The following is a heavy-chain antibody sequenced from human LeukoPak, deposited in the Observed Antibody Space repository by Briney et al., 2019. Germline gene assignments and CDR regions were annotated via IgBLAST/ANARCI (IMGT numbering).Heavy chain of an antibody. CDR2: IRSKPYGGTT. J-gene: IGHJ4*02. CDR3: TGSFGELSFFDY. V-gene: IGHV3-49*04. Sequence: GGSLRLSCTASGFTLGDYGMSWVRQAPGTGLEWVGFIRSKPYGGTTEYAASVKGRFTISRDDSKSIAYLQMNSLKTEDTAVYFCTGSFGELSFFDYWGQGTLVTVSS. CDR1: GFTLGDYG. D-gene: IGHD3-10*01.